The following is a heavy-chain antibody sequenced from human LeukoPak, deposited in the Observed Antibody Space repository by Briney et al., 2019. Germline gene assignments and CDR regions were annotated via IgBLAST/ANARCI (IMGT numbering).Heavy chain of an antibody. V-gene: IGHV3-48*02. CDR3: ARDAPLYYYDSSGRFDY. D-gene: IGHD3-22*01. Sequence: PGGSLRLSCAASGFTFSSYSMNWVCQAPGKGLEWVSYISSSSSTIYYADSVKGRFTISRDNAKNSLYLQMNSLRDEDTAVYYCARDAPLYYYDSSGRFDYWGQGTLVTVSS. CDR1: GFTFSSYS. CDR2: ISSSSSTI. J-gene: IGHJ4*02.